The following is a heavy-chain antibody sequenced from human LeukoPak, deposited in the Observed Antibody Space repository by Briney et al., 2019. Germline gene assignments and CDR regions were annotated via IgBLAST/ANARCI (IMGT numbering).Heavy chain of an antibody. CDR1: GGSLSGNY. J-gene: IGHJ6*03. CDR2: INHSGST. D-gene: IGHD3-16*01. Sequence: SETLSLTCAVYGGSLSGNYWRWIRQPPGKGLERIGEINHSGSTNYNPSLRSRVTISVDMPKEQFSFNLRSVTAADTAGYYCVGESDGYSYMDVWGEGTTVTVSS. V-gene: IGHV4-34*01. CDR3: VGESDGYSYMDV.